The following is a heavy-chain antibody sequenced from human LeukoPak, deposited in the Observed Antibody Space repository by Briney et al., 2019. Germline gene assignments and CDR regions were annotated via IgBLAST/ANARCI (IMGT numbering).Heavy chain of an antibody. Sequence: PSETLSLTCTVSGDSISGNYWNWIPQPAGQGLERIGRIHSSGTTNYNPSLKSRITMPIEKSQNQFSLKLSSVTAADTAVYYCARDYTGYNWFDPWGQGNLVTVSS. CDR1: GDSISGNY. CDR3: ARDYTGYNWFDP. D-gene: IGHD2-2*03. J-gene: IGHJ5*02. V-gene: IGHV4-4*07. CDR2: IHSSGTT.